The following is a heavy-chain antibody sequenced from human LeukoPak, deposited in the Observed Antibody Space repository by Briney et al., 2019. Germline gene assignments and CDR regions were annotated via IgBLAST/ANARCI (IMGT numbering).Heavy chain of an antibody. CDR3: ARDHCSSTSCYFELGY. CDR2: INPSGGST. J-gene: IGHJ4*02. D-gene: IGHD2-2*01. V-gene: IGHV1-46*01. CDR1: GYTFTSYY. Sequence: ASVNVSCKASGYTFTSYYMHWVRQAPGQGLEWMGIINPSGGSTSYAQKFQGRVTMTRDTSTSTVYMELSSLRSEDTAVYYCARDHCSSTSCYFELGYWGQGTLSPSPQ.